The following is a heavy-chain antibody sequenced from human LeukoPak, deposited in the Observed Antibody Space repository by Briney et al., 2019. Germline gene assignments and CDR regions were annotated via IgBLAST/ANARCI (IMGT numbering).Heavy chain of an antibody. CDR3: AKSGGFTIFRGGFDY. D-gene: IGHD3-9*01. CDR2: ITGGGGTT. Sequence: GGSLRLSCAASGFTFSSYAMNWVRQAPGKGLEWVSAITGGGGTTYYADSVKGRFTISRDNSKNTLYLQMNSRRAEDTAVYYCAKSGGFTIFRGGFDYWGQGTLVTVSS. J-gene: IGHJ4*02. V-gene: IGHV3-23*01. CDR1: GFTFSSYA.